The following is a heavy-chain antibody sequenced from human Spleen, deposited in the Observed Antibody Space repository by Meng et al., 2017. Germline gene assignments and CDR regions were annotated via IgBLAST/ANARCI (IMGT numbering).Heavy chain of an antibody. V-gene: IGHV4-30-4*01. CDR2: IYHGGST. J-gene: IGHJ5*02. Sequence: QVQLQESGPGLVKPSQTLSLTCTVSGDSISSDYFWSWIRQPPGKGLEWIGYIYHGGSTDYNPSLRSRVTISVDTSKNQFSLKLSSVTAADTAIYFCARASRTFDNWFDPWGQGTLVTVSS. CDR1: GDSISSDYF. D-gene: IGHD3-16*01. CDR3: ARASRTFDNWFDP.